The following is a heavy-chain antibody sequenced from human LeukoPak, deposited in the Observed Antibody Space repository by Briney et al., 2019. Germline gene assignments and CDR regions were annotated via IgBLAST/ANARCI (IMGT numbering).Heavy chain of an antibody. D-gene: IGHD3-10*01. CDR2: ISSSSSYI. CDR3: ANGVLLWFGEESDY. V-gene: IGHV3-21*04. CDR1: GFTFSSYA. Sequence: GGSLRLSCAASGFTFSSYAMHWVRQAPGKGLEWVSSISSSSSYIYYADSVKGRFTISRDNAKNSLYLQMNSLRAEDTAVYYCANGVLLWFGEESDYWGQGTLVTVSS. J-gene: IGHJ4*02.